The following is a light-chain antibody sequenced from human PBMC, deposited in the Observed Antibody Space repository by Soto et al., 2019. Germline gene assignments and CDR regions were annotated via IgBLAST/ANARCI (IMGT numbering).Light chain of an antibody. CDR2: DAS. CDR3: QQYNSYRYT. CDR1: QRISSW. Sequence: DIQMTQSPSTLSAAVGDRVTITCRASQRISSWLAWYQQKPGKAPKLLIYDASSLESGVPSRFSGSGSGTEFTLTISSLQPDDFGTYYCQQYNSYRYTFGQGTKLEIK. V-gene: IGKV1-5*01. J-gene: IGKJ2*01.